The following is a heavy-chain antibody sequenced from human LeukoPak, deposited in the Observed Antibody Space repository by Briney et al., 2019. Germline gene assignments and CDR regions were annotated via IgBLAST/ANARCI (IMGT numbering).Heavy chain of an antibody. CDR2: FDPEDGET. Sequence: ASVKVSCKVSGYTLTELSMHWVRQAPGKGLERMGGFDPEDGETIYAQKFQGRVTMTEDTSTDTAYMELSSLRSEDTAVYYCATGPRILSLEGSSYYGMDVWGKGTTVTVSS. D-gene: IGHD2-15*01. CDR1: GYTLTELS. V-gene: IGHV1-24*01. J-gene: IGHJ6*04. CDR3: ATGPRILSLEGSSYYGMDV.